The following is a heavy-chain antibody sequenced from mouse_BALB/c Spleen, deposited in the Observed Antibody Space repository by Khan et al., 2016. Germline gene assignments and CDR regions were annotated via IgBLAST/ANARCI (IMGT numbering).Heavy chain of an antibody. V-gene: IGHV14-3*02. CDR3: ASTANGYDGALDY. J-gene: IGHJ4*01. D-gene: IGHD2-2*01. CDR2: IDPANANT. CDR1: GFNIKDTY. Sequence: VQLKESGAELVKPGASVKLSCTASGFNIKDTYMHWVKQRPEQGLEWIGRIDPANANTKYDPKFQGKATITADTSSHTAYLQLSSLTSADTAVYSCASTANGYDGALDYCGQGTSVPVSA.